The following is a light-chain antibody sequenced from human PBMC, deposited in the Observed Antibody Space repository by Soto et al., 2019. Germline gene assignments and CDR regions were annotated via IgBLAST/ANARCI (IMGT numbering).Light chain of an antibody. V-gene: IGKV1-33*01. J-gene: IGKJ3*01. Sequence: DIQMTQSPSSLSASVGDRVTITCQASQDISNYLNWYQQKLGKAPKLLIYDASNLETGVPSRFSGSVSVTDFTFTISSLQPEDIATYYCQQYDNLPPIRFTFGPGTKVDIK. CDR2: DAS. CDR1: QDISNY. CDR3: QQYDNLPPIRFT.